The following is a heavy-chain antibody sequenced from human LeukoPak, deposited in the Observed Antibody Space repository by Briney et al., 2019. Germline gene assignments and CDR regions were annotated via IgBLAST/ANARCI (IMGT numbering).Heavy chain of an antibody. V-gene: IGHV3-53*05. J-gene: IGHJ4*02. Sequence: GGSLRLSCAASGFTVSSIYMSWVRQAPGKGLEWVSFIYNDGNTYYADSVKGRFTISRDNSKNTLYLQMNSLRAEDTAVYYCARGSGDYDFWSGYYIGYFDYWGQGTLVTVSS. D-gene: IGHD3-3*01. CDR1: GFTVSSIY. CDR3: ARGSGDYDFWSGYYIGYFDY. CDR2: IYNDGNT.